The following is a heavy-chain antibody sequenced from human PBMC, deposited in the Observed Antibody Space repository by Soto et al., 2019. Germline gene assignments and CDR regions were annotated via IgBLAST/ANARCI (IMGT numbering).Heavy chain of an antibody. J-gene: IGHJ5*02. Sequence: GGSLRLSCAASGFTFSHAWTSWVRQAPGKGLEWVGRIKSKADGGTKDYGAPVRGRFTISRDDSQDILYLHMNSLRIEDTAVYYCCVIKRRDQYSTSGYWFDPWGPGTLVTVSS. CDR1: GFTFSHAW. CDR2: IKSKADGGTK. D-gene: IGHD4-4*01. CDR3: CVIKRRDQYSTSGYWFDP. V-gene: IGHV3-15*01.